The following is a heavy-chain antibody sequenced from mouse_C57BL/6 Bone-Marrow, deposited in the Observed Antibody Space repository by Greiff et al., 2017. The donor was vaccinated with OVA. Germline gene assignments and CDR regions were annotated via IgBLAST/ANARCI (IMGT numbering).Heavy chain of an antibody. J-gene: IGHJ4*01. CDR2: ISYDGSN. CDR3: PRNAYYSNYDYYAMDY. Sequence: EVKLMESGPGLVKPSQSLSLTCSVTGYSITSGYYWNWIRQFPGNKLEWMGYISYDGSNNYNPSLKNRISITRDTSKNQFFLKLNSVTTEDTATYYCPRNAYYSNYDYYAMDYWGQGTSVTVSS. V-gene: IGHV3-6*01. CDR1: GYSITSGYY. D-gene: IGHD2-5*01.